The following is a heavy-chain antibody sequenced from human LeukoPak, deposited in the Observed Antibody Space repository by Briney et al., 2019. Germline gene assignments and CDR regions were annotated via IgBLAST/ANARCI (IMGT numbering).Heavy chain of an antibody. V-gene: IGHV1-2*02. CDR1: VYTFTGYY. CDR2: INPNSVGT. CDR3: ARSIAVVLTLGY. Sequence: ASVKVSCKASVYTFTGYYMHWVRQAPGQGLEWMGWINPNSVGTNYAQKFQGRVTMTRDTSISTAYMELSRLRSDDTAVYYCARSIAVVLTLGYWGQGTLVTVSS. J-gene: IGHJ4*02. D-gene: IGHD6-19*01.